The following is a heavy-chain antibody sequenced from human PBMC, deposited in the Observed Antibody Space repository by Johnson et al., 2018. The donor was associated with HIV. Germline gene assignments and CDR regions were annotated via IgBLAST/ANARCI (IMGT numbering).Heavy chain of an antibody. CDR2: ISTSGSTI. D-gene: IGHD5-12*01. V-gene: IGHV3-11*04. Sequence: QVQLVESGGGLVQPGGSLRLSCAASGFTFNDYYMSWIRQAPGKGLEWVSYISTSGSTIYYADSVKGRFTISRDNAKKSLYLQMNSLRAEDTAVYYCATSGDKYSGYWGDVFDFWGQGTMVTVSS. CDR3: ATSGDKYSGYWGDVFDF. CDR1: GFTFNDYY. J-gene: IGHJ3*01.